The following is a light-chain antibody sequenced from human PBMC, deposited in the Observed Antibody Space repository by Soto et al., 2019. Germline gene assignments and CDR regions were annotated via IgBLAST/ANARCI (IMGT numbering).Light chain of an antibody. V-gene: IGLV2-8*01. CDR2: DVS. CDR3: SSYAGSNYVV. J-gene: IGLJ2*01. CDR1: SSDVGGYNY. Sequence: QSALTQPASVSGSPGQSITISCTGTSSDVGGYNYVSWYQQHPGKAPKLMIYDVSNRPSGVPDRFSGSKSGNTASLTVSGLQAEDEADYYCSSYAGSNYVVFGGGTKLTVL.